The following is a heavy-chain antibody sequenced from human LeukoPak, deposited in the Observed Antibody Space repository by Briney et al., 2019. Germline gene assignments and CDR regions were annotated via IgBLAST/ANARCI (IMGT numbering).Heavy chain of an antibody. J-gene: IGHJ4*02. Sequence: PGGSLRLSCAASGFTFSTYWMSWVHQAPGKGLEWVANIKQDGSEKYYVDSVKGRFTISRDNSKNTVYLQMNSLRAEDTAVYYCAKDIHGDYGGLDYWGQGTLVTVSS. V-gene: IGHV3-7*03. CDR2: IKQDGSEK. CDR1: GFTFSTYW. D-gene: IGHD4-17*01. CDR3: AKDIHGDYGGLDY.